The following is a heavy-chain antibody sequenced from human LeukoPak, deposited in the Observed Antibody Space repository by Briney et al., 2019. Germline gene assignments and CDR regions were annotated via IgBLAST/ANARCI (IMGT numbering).Heavy chain of an antibody. V-gene: IGHV1-18*01. J-gene: IGHJ3*02. Sequence: ASLRVSCKASRYTVTSYGMSWGREAPGHKLEWMGWINAYNGNTNYAQKLQGRVTMTTDTSTSTAYMELRSLRSDDTAVYYCARNDDAFDIWGQGTMVTVSS. CDR1: RYTVTSYG. CDR2: INAYNGNT. CDR3: ARNDDAFDI.